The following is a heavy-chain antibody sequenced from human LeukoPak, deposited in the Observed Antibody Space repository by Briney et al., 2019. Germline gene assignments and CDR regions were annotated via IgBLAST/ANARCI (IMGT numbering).Heavy chain of an antibody. CDR3: AREGCGGDCYLVEYWFDP. D-gene: IGHD2-21*02. CDR1: GYTFTGYY. Sequence: ASVKVSCKASGYTFTGYYMHWVRQAPGQGLEWMGWINPNSGGTNYAQKFQGRVTMTRDMSTSTVYMELSGLRSEDTAVYYCAREGCGGDCYLVEYWFDPWGQGTLVTVSS. J-gene: IGHJ5*02. V-gene: IGHV1-2*02. CDR2: INPNSGGT.